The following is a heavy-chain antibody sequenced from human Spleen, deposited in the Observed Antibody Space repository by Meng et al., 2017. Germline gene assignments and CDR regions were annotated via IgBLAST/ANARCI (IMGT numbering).Heavy chain of an antibody. J-gene: IGHJ4*02. V-gene: IGHV3-15*01. CDR2: IKSKTDGGTT. CDR1: GFTFSDYY. Sequence: GESLKISCAASGFTFSDYYMNWVRQAPGKGLEWVGRIKSKTDGGTTDYAAPVKGRFTISRDDSKNTLYLQMNSLKTEDTAVYYCTTVSLYSSSWHDYWGQGTLVTVSS. D-gene: IGHD6-13*01. CDR3: TTVSLYSSSWHDY.